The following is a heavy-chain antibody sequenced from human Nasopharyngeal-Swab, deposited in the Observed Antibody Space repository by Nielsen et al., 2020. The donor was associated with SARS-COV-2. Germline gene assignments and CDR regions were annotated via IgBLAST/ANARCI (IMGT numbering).Heavy chain of an antibody. J-gene: IGHJ5*02. Sequence: SETLSLTCTVSGGSISSYYWSWIRQPPGKGLEWIGYIYYSGSTNYNPSLKSRVTISVDTSKNQFSLKLSSVTAADTAVYYCARGYSSSWKSANWFDPWGQGTLVTVSS. D-gene: IGHD6-13*01. CDR3: ARGYSSSWKSANWFDP. CDR2: IYYSGST. V-gene: IGHV4-59*01. CDR1: GGSISSYY.